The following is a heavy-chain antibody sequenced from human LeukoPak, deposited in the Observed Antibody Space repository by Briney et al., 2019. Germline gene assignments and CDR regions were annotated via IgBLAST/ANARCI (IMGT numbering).Heavy chain of an antibody. J-gene: IGHJ4*02. D-gene: IGHD6-19*01. CDR3: ATKVPGSSHFSS. Sequence: PGGSLRLSCAASGFTFSSDAMSWVRQAPGKGLEWVSYVSGSGDEIRYGDSVRGRFTISRDNAKSSLYLQMNSLRAEDTAVYYCATKVPGSSHFSSWGQGTLVTVSS. CDR1: GFTFSSDA. V-gene: IGHV3-48*03. CDR2: VSGSGDEI.